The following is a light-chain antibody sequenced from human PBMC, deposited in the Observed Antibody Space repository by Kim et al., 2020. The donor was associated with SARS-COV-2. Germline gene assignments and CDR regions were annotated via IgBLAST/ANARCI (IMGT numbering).Light chain of an antibody. CDR3: QQSHTTPLLT. V-gene: IGKV1-39*01. CDR1: QSISTY. CDR2: AAS. J-gene: IGKJ4*01. Sequence: DIQMTQSPSSLAASVGDRVTIACRASQSISTYLNWYQQKPGKAPKLLIYAASTLQSGVPSMFSGSGSGTDFTLTISTLQPEDFATYYCQQSHTTPLLTFGGGTKVDIK.